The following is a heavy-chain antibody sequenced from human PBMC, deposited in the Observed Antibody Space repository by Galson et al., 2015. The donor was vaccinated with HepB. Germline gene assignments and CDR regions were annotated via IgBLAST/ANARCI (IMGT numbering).Heavy chain of an antibody. V-gene: IGHV3-64D*06. CDR3: VKGGYGAFWNWFDP. CDR1: GFTFSSYA. J-gene: IGHJ5*02. Sequence: SLRLSCAASGFTFSSYAMHWVRQAPGKGLEYVSAISSNGGSTYYADSVKGRFTISRDNSKNTLYLQMSSLRAEDTAVYYCVKGGYGAFWNWFDPWGQGTLVTVSS. D-gene: IGHD5-12*01. CDR2: ISSNGGST.